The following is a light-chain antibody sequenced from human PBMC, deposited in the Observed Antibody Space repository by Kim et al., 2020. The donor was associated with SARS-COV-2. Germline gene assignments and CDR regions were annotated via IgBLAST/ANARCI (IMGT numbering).Light chain of an antibody. CDR3: QQSYNTSWT. Sequence: ASVGERVTITCRASQSISSYLNWYQQKPGKAPKLLIYAASSLQSGVPARFSGSGSGTDFTLTISSLEPEDFATYYCQQSYNTSWTFGQGTKVDIK. CDR2: AAS. CDR1: QSISSY. J-gene: IGKJ1*01. V-gene: IGKV1-39*01.